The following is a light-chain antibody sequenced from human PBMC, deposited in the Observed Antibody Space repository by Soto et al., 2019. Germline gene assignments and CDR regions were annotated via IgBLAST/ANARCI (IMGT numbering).Light chain of an antibody. CDR3: GSWDSSLRAYV. V-gene: IGLV1-51*01. J-gene: IGLJ1*01. CDR2: DDN. CDR1: SSNIGGNS. Sequence: QSVLTQPPSLSAAPGRKVTISCSRSSSNIGGNSVSWYQQLPGTAPKLLIYDDNKRPSGIPDRFSGSKSGTSAALGITGFQTGDEADYYCGSWDSSLRAYVFGTGTKVTVL.